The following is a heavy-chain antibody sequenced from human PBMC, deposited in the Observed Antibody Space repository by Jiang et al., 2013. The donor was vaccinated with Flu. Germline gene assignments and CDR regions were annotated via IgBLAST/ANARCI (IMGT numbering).Heavy chain of an antibody. V-gene: IGHV1-2*04. CDR1: GYTFTGYY. CDR3: ARGSSSWPRDYGMDV. D-gene: IGHD6-13*01. Sequence: GAEVKKPGASVKVSCKASGYTFTGYYMHWVRQAPGQGLEWMGWINPNSGGTNYAQKFQGWVTMTRDTSISTAYMELSRLRSDDTAVYYCARGSSSWPRDYGMDVWGQGTTVTVSS. CDR2: INPNSGGT. J-gene: IGHJ6*02.